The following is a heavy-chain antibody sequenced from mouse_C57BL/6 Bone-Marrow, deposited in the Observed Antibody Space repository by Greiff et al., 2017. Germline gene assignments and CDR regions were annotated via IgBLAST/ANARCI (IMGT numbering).Heavy chain of an antibody. V-gene: IGHV1-81*01. CDR2: IYPRSGNT. D-gene: IGHD1-1*01. J-gene: IGHJ3*01. Sequence: VQLQQSGAELARPGASVKLSCKASGYTFTSYGISWVKQRTGQGLEWIGEIYPRSGNTYYNEKFKGKATLTADKSSSTAYMELRSLTSEDSAVYFCARDYGSGPWFAYWGQGTLVTVSA. CDR3: ARDYGSGPWFAY. CDR1: GYTFTSYG.